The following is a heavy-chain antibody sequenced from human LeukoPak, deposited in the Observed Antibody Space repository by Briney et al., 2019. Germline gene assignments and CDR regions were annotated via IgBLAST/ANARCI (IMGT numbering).Heavy chain of an antibody. J-gene: IGHJ3*02. V-gene: IGHV4-34*01. CDR3: ARGWYPHPFSYYDSRLRPSLDAFDI. CDR2: INHSGST. D-gene: IGHD3-22*01. Sequence: PSETLSLTCAVYGGPFSGYYWSWIRQPPGKGLEWIGEINHSGSTNYNPSLKSRVTISVDTSKNQFSLKLRPVTAADTAVYYCARGWYPHPFSYYDSRLRPSLDAFDIWGQGTMVTVSS. CDR1: GGPFSGYY.